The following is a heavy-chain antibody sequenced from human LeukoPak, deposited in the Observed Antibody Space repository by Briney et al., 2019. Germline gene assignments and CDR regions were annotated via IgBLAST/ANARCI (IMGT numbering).Heavy chain of an antibody. J-gene: IGHJ4*02. V-gene: IGHV3-53*01. CDR2: IYSGGST. CDR1: GFTVSSNY. CDR3: AKDIVGGGDDY. Sequence: GGSLRLSCAASGFTVSSNYMSWVRQAPGKGLEWVSVIYSGGSTYYADSVKGRFTISRDNAKNSIYLQMNSLRVEDTAVYYCAKDIVGGGDDYWGQGTLVIVSS. D-gene: IGHD2-21*02.